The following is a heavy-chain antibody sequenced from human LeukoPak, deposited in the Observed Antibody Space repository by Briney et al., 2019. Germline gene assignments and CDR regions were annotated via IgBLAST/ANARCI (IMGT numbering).Heavy chain of an antibody. CDR1: GGSISSYY. V-gene: IGHV4-4*07. J-gene: IGHJ4*02. D-gene: IGHD4-17*01. Sequence: SETVSLTCTVSGGSISSYYWSWIPQSAGKGLEWIGRIYTSGSTNYNPSLKSRVTMSVDTSKNQFSLKLSSVTAADTAVYYCAREDSYGDYGFDYWGQGTLVTVSS. CDR3: AREDSYGDYGFDY. CDR2: IYTSGST.